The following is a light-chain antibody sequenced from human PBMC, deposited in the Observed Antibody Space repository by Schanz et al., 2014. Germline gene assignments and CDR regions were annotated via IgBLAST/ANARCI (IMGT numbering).Light chain of an antibody. CDR3: QQYGSSPLT. CDR1: QSVSSSY. Sequence: PGERVTLSCRASQSVSSSYLTWYQQKPGQGPRLLIYGASTRATGIPARFSGSGSGTDFTLTISRLEPEDFAVYYCQQYGSSPLTFGGGTNVEIK. J-gene: IGKJ4*01. V-gene: IGKV3-20*01. CDR2: GAS.